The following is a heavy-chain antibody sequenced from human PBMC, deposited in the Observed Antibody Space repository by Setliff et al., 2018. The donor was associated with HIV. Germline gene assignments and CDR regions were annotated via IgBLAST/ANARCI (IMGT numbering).Heavy chain of an antibody. CDR2: IYPGDSDT. CDR3: ARAIDFLTEELNWCFDL. V-gene: IGHV5-51*01. D-gene: IGHD3-9*01. J-gene: IGHJ2*01. CDR1: GYRFTSYW. Sequence: GESLKSSCKGSGYRFTSYWIGWVRQMPGKSLEWMGIIYPGDSDTRYSPSFQRQVTISVDKSISTAYLQWRSLKASDTAIYYCARAIDFLTEELNWCFDLWGRGTLVTVPQ.